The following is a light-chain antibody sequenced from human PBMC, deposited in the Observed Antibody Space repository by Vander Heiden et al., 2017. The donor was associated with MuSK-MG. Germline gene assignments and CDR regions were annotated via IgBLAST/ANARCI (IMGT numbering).Light chain of an antibody. Sequence: DIVSTQSPATLSLSPGERATLSCRASQSVSSYLAWYQQKPGQAPRLLIYDASNRATGIPARFSGSGSGTDFTLTISSLEPEDFAIYYCQQRRDWPHTFGQGTRLEIK. CDR3: QQRRDWPHT. J-gene: IGKJ5*01. CDR2: DAS. CDR1: QSVSSY. V-gene: IGKV3-11*01.